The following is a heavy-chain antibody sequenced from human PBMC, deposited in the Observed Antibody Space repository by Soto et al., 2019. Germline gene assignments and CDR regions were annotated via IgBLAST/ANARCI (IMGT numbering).Heavy chain of an antibody. CDR2: ISYDGSNK. Sequence: PGGSLRLSCAASGFTFSSYAMHWVRQAPGKGLEWVAVISYDGSNKYYADSVKGRFTISRDNSKNTLYLQMNSLRAEDTAVYYCARDWDYDILTGYQTPYYYYGMDVWGQGTTVTV. J-gene: IGHJ6*02. V-gene: IGHV3-30-3*01. CDR1: GFTFSSYA. D-gene: IGHD3-9*01. CDR3: ARDWDYDILTGYQTPYYYYGMDV.